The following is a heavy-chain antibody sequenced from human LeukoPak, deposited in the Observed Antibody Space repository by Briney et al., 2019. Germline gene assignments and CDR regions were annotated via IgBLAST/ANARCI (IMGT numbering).Heavy chain of an antibody. CDR3: ARTRRVQSVGFYYDSMTHPAFDI. J-gene: IGHJ3*02. Sequence: SETLSLTCTVSGGSISSSSYYWGWIRQPPGKGLEWIGSIYYSGSTYYNPSLKSRVTISVDTSKNQFSLKLSSVTAADTAVYYCARTRRVQSVGFYYDSMTHPAFDIWGQGTMVTVSS. D-gene: IGHD3-22*01. CDR1: GGSISSSSYY. V-gene: IGHV4-39*07. CDR2: IYYSGST.